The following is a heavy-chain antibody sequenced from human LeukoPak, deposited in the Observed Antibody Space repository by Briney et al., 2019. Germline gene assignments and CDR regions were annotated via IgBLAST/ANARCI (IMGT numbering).Heavy chain of an antibody. D-gene: IGHD2-15*01. Sequence: GGSLRLSCSASGFTLSNYWMNWVRQAPGKGLELVADLNHEGNKKSYVDSVKGGFTISRDNSKNTLFLQMNSPRDDDTAVSYCARAIGTRKRPVVVLHASYYSYYYGMDVWGHGTAVTVSS. V-gene: IGHV3-7*02. CDR3: ARAIGTRKRPVVVLHASYYSYYYGMDV. J-gene: IGHJ6*02. CDR1: GFTLSNYW. CDR2: LNHEGNKK.